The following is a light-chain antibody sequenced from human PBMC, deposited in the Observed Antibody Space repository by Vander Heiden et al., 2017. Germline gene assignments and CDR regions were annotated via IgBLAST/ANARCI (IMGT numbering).Light chain of an antibody. Sequence: SYELTQPPSVSVSPRQTARITCSEYNLGAEYACWYQQKTGPSLVLVIYKDNKRTSGITGRFSGSNSGTTVTMTICGIQAMEEADYYCQSVDSSNERVFGGGTKLTVL. V-gene: IGLV3-1*01. J-gene: IGLJ2*01. CDR2: KDN. CDR3: QSVDSSNERV. CDR1: NLGAEY.